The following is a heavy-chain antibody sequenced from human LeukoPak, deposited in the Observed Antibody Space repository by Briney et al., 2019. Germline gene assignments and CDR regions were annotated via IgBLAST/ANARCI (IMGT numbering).Heavy chain of an antibody. Sequence: SGPTLVNPTETLTLTCTVSGLSLSNARMGVSWIRQPPGKALEWLAHIFSHDENSYSTSLKSRLTISKDTSKSQVVLTMTSMDPVDTATYYCARIQYTSGWTFDYWGQGTLVTVSS. V-gene: IGHV2-26*01. CDR1: GLSLSNARMG. J-gene: IGHJ4*02. CDR2: IFSHDEN. D-gene: IGHD6-19*01. CDR3: ARIQYTSGWTFDY.